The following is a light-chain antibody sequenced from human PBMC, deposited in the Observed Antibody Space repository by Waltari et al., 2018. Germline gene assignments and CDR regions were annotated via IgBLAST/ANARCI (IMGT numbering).Light chain of an antibody. V-gene: IGKV3-15*01. CDR2: GAS. J-gene: IGKJ1*01. CDR1: QSVSRN. Sequence: EIVMTQSPATLSVSPGERATLSCRASQSVSRNLACYHQKPGQAPRLLIYGASTRATGIPARFSGSGSGTEFTLTISSMQSEDFAVYYCQQYNNWPPWTFGQGTKVEIK. CDR3: QQYNNWPPWT.